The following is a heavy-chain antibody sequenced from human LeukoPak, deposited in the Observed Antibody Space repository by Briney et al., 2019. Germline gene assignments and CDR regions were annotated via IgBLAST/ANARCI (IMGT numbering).Heavy chain of an antibody. CDR1: GGTFSSYA. Sequence: SVKVSCKASGGTFSSYAISWVRQAPGQGLEWMGGIIPIFGTANYAQKFQGRVTITTDESTSTAYMELSSLRSEDTAVYYCARGLAISLTSGYFDYWGQGTLVTVSS. J-gene: IGHJ4*02. CDR2: IIPIFGTA. D-gene: IGHD3-9*01. CDR3: ARGLAISLTSGYFDY. V-gene: IGHV1-69*05.